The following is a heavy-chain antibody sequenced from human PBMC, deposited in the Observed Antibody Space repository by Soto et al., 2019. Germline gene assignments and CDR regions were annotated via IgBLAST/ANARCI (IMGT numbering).Heavy chain of an antibody. D-gene: IGHD2-2*01. CDR3: ARDDIVVVPAANYYYYYGMDV. CDR2: IYTSGST. V-gene: IGHV4-4*07. Sequence: SETLSLTCTVSGGSISSYYWSWIRQPAGKGLEWIGRIYTSGSTNYNPSLKSRVTMSVDTSKNQFSLKLSSVTAADTAVYYCARDDIVVVPAANYYYYYGMDVWGQGTKATVSS. J-gene: IGHJ6*02. CDR1: GGSISSYY.